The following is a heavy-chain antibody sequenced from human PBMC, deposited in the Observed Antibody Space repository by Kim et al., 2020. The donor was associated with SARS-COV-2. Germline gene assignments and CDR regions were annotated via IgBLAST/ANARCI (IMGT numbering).Heavy chain of an antibody. CDR2: INHSGST. CDR1: GGSFSGYY. CDR3: ARDGIVATEWVLYYYYGMDV. J-gene: IGHJ6*02. V-gene: IGHV4-34*01. Sequence: SETLSLTCAVYGGSFSGYYWSWIRQPPGKGLEWIGEINHSGSTNYNPSLKSRVTISVDTSKNQFSLKLSSVTAADTAVYYCARDGIVATEWVLYYYYGMDVWGQGTPVTVSS. D-gene: IGHD5-12*01.